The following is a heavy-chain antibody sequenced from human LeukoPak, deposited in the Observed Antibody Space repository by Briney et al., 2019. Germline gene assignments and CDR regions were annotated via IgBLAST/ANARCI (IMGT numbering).Heavy chain of an antibody. D-gene: IGHD6-13*01. CDR3: AGEEGIAAAAAIYYYGMDV. CDR2: IIPILGIA. J-gene: IGHJ6*02. V-gene: IGHV1-69*04. Sequence: SVKVSCKASGGTFSSYAISWVRQAPGQGLEWMGRIIPILGIANYTQKFQGRVTITADKSTSTAYMELSSLRSEDTAVYYCAGEEGIAAAAAIYYYGMDVWGQGTTVTVSS. CDR1: GGTFSSYA.